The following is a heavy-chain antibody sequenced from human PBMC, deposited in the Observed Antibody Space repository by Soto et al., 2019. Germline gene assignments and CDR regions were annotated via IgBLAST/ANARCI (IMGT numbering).Heavy chain of an antibody. CDR1: GGTFSSYA. CDR3: ARSGLVRGVIHY. CDR2: IIPIFGTA. J-gene: IGHJ4*02. D-gene: IGHD3-10*01. V-gene: IGHV1-69*13. Sequence: GASVKVSCKASGGTFSSYAISWVRQAPGQGLEWMGGIIPIFGTANYAQKFQGRVTITADESTSTAYMELSSLRSDDTAVYYCARSGLVRGVIHYWGQGTLVTVSS.